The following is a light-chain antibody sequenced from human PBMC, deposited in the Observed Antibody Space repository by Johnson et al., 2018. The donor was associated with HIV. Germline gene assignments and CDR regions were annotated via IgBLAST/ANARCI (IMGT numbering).Light chain of an antibody. J-gene: IGLJ1*01. CDR2: DNN. CDR3: GTWDSSLSAGGANYV. V-gene: IGLV1-51*01. Sequence: QSILTQPPSVSAAPGQKVTISCSGSSSNIGKNYVSWYQQLPGTAPKLLIYDNNKRPSGIPDRFSGSKSGTSATLGITGLQTGDEADYYCGTWDSSLSAGGANYVFGTGTKVTVL. CDR1: SSNIGKNY.